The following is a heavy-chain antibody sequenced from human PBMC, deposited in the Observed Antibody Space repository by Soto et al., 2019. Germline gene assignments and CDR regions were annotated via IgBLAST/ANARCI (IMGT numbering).Heavy chain of an antibody. CDR1: GFTFSSYG. CDR2: ISYDGSNK. D-gene: IGHD2-2*01. CDR3: AKSLGGYCSSTSCYANGGY. J-gene: IGHJ4*02. Sequence: GGSLRLSCAASGFTFSSYGMHWVRQAPGKGLEWVAVISYDGSNKYYADSVKGRFTISRDNSKNTLYLQMNSLRAEDTAVYYCAKSLGGYCSSTSCYANGGYWGQGTLVTVSS. V-gene: IGHV3-30*18.